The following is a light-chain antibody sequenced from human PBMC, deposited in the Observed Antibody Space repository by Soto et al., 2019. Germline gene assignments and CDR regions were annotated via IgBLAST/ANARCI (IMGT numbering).Light chain of an antibody. CDR1: NIGSKS. J-gene: IGLJ2*01. CDR2: YDT. V-gene: IGLV3-21*04. CDR3: QVWDSSSDPVV. Sequence: SYELTQPPSVSVAPGKTANITCAGNNIGSKSVHWYQQKPGQAPVLVISYDTDRPSGIPERYSGSNSGNTATLTISRVEAGDEADYYCQVWDSSSDPVVFGGGTKVTVL.